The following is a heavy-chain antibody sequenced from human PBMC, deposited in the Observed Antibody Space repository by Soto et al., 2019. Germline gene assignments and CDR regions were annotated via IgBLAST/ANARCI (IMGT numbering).Heavy chain of an antibody. D-gene: IGHD7-27*01. J-gene: IGHJ5*01. CDR1: GFSFSISP. Sequence: TGGSLRLSCAASGFSFSISPMHWVRQAPGKGPEWVALISYDGTNKFYADSVKGRFTISRDNSKSTLYLQVDSLRPADAAVYYCARDPKTSGGQHWAYNYFNSWAQGTLVTV. V-gene: IGHV3-30-3*01. CDR2: ISYDGTNK. CDR3: ARDPKTSGGQHWAYNYFNS.